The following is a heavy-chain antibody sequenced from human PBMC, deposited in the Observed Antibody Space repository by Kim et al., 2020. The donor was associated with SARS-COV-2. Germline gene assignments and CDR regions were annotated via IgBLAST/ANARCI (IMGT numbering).Heavy chain of an antibody. CDR2: ISYDGSNK. CDR3: ASGAFDI. Sequence: GGSLRLSCAASGFTFSSYGMHWVRQAPGKGLEWVAVISYDGSNKYYADSVKGRFTISRDNSKNTLYLQMNSLRAEDTAVYYCASGAFDIWGQGTMVTVS. CDR1: GFTFSSYG. V-gene: IGHV3-33*05. J-gene: IGHJ3*02.